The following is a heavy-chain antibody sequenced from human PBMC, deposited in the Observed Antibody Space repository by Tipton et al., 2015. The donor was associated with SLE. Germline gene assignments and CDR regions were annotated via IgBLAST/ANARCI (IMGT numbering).Heavy chain of an antibody. CDR2: VFFTGTT. CDR1: GDSISSGSYY. V-gene: IGHV4-39*07. CDR3: GRARVGMGYVFDL. Sequence: PGLVKPSETLSLTCSVSGDSISSGSYYWAWIRQSPGKGPEWIGTVFFTGTTHYDPSLKSRVTLSIETSKNHFSLELSSVTAADTAMYYCGRARVGMGYVFDLWGQGTMVTVSS. J-gene: IGHJ3*01. D-gene: IGHD5-24*01.